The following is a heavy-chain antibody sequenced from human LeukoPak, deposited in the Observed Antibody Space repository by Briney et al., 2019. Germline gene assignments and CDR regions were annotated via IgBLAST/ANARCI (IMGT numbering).Heavy chain of an antibody. Sequence: PGGSLRLSCAASGFTFSSYGMGWVRQAPGQGLEWVAAISGSGDYTYYADSVKGRFTISRDNSKNTLYLQMNSLRAEDTAVYYCAKDLESYSTGWSFDCWGQGTLVAVSS. D-gene: IGHD6-19*01. CDR1: GFTFSSYG. CDR3: AKDLESYSTGWSFDC. V-gene: IGHV3-23*01. J-gene: IGHJ4*02. CDR2: ISGSGDYT.